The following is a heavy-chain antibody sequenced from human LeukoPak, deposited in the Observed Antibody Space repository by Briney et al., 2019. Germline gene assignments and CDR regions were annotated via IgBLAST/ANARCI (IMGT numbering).Heavy chain of an antibody. Sequence: GRSLRLSCAASGFTFSSYAMHWVRQAPGKGLEWVAVISYDGSNKYYADSVKGRFTISRDNSKNTLYLQMNSLRAEDTAVYYCARVLVGRTTTAFDYWGQGTLVTVSS. CDR1: GFTFSSYA. D-gene: IGHD1-26*01. J-gene: IGHJ4*02. CDR3: ARVLVGRTTTAFDY. CDR2: ISYDGSNK. V-gene: IGHV3-30-3*01.